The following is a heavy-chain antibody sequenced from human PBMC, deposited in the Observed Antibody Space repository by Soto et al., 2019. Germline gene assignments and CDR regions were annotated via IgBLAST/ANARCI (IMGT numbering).Heavy chain of an antibody. Sequence: GGSLRLSCAASGFTFSSYDMHWVRQATGKGLEWVSAIGTAGDTYYPGSVKGRFTISRENAKNSLYLQMNSLRAEDTAVYYCAREGSGWYQSRAFDIWGQGTMVTV. CDR1: GFTFSSYD. CDR3: AREGSGWYQSRAFDI. J-gene: IGHJ3*02. D-gene: IGHD6-19*01. V-gene: IGHV3-13*01. CDR2: IGTAGDT.